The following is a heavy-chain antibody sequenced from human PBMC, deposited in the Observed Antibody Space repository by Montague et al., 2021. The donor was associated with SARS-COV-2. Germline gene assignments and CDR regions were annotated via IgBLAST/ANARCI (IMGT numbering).Heavy chain of an antibody. Sequence: SETLSLTCTVSGGSFSSGSFYCSWIRQPPGQGRELIGNLYYTGSSNYNSPLKSRATISVATSKHQFSLKLSSVTAAATAVYYCASFRCSADILTALEGVSYIYGMDGWGQGTTVTVSS. CDR2: LYYTGSS. D-gene: IGHD3-9*01. CDR1: GGSFSSGSFY. J-gene: IGHJ6*02. V-gene: IGHV4-61*01. CDR3: ASFRCSADILTALEGVSYIYGMDG.